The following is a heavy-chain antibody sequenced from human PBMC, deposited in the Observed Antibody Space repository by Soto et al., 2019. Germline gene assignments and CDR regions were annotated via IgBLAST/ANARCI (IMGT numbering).Heavy chain of an antibody. V-gene: IGHV1-8*01. D-gene: IGHD3-10*01. CDR2: VKPNNGDP. J-gene: IGHJ4*02. CDR3: AKVSRKGSAIDFDY. Sequence: QVQLVQSGAELKKPGASVKVSCKAYGYTFSNYDMNWVRQATGQGPEWIGWVKPNNGDPGYAQKFQGRVTLTTDISTTTAYMELTSLRSEDTAIYYWAKVSRKGSAIDFDYWGQGTLITVSS. CDR1: GYTFSNYD.